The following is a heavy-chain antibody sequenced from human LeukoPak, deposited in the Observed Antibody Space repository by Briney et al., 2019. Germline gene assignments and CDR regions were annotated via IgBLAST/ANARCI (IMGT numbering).Heavy chain of an antibody. Sequence: GGSLRLSCAASGFTFSSYSMNWVRQAPGKGLEWVSSISSSSSYIYYADSVKGRFTISRDNAKNSLYLQMNSLRAEDTAVYYCARDRRGYSYAPMAFDIWGQGTMVTVSS. D-gene: IGHD5-18*01. CDR1: GFTFSSYS. CDR3: ARDRRGYSYAPMAFDI. CDR2: ISSSSSYI. V-gene: IGHV3-21*01. J-gene: IGHJ3*02.